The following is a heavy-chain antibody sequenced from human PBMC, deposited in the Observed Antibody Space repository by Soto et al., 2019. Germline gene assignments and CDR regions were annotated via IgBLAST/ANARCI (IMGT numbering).Heavy chain of an antibody. Sequence: GGSLRLSCAASGFTFGDYYMSWVRQPPGKGLDWVSYISSSDGPIDYADSVKGRFTISRDNAKNSLYLQLNSLRVDDTAVYYCVRVGKSCNQLDYWGQGTLVTVSS. CDR1: GFTFGDYY. J-gene: IGHJ4*02. V-gene: IGHV3-11*01. CDR3: VRVGKSCNQLDY. CDR2: ISSSDGPI. D-gene: IGHD2-2*01.